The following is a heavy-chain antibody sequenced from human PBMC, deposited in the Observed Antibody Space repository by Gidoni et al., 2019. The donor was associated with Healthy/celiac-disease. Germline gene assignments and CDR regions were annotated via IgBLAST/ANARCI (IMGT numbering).Heavy chain of an antibody. J-gene: IGHJ4*02. CDR2: ISSSSSYI. CDR3: ARDQTRIDSLPEDFDY. Sequence: EVQLVESGGGLVKPGGSLRLSCAASGFTFSSYSMNWVRQAPGKGLECVSSISSSSSYIYYADSVKGRFTISRDNAKNSLYLQMNSLRAEDTAVYYCARDQTRIDSLPEDFDYWGQGTLVTVSS. V-gene: IGHV3-21*01. CDR1: GFTFSSYS. D-gene: IGHD3-22*01.